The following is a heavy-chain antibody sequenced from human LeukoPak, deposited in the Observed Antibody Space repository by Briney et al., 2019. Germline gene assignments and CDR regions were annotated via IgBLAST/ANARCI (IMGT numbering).Heavy chain of an antibody. D-gene: IGHD3-10*01. CDR3: ARTRRITMVRGAPH. CDR2: ISSSGSTI. V-gene: IGHV3-48*03. Sequence: GGSLRLSCAASGFTFSSYAMSWVRQAPGKGLEWVSYISSSGSTIYYADSVKGRFTISRDNAKNSLYLQMNSLRAEDTAVYYCARTRRITMVRGAPHWGQGTLVTVSS. J-gene: IGHJ4*02. CDR1: GFTFSSYA.